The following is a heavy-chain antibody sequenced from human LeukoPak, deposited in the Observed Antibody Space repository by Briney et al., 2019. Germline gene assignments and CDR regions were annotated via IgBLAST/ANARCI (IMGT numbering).Heavy chain of an antibody. J-gene: IGHJ1*01. V-gene: IGHV3-23*01. CDR2: ISIAGGST. CDR3: ANARGVSSSFINAEYFQN. CDR1: GFTFSRNN. D-gene: IGHD2-8*01. Sequence: SGGSLRLSCSASGFTFSRNNMNWVRQAPGKGLEWVSCISIAGGSTYYADSVKGRFTISRDNSKNTLYLQMNSLRAEDTAVYYCANARGVSSSFINAEYFQNWGQGTLVTVSS.